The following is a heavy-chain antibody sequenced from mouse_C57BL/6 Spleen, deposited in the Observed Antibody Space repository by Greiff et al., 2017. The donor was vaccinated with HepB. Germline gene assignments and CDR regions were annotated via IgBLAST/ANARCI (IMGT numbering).Heavy chain of an antibody. D-gene: IGHD1-1*01. Sequence: QVHVKQPGAELVKPGASVKLSCKASGYTFTSYWMHWVKQRPGRGLEWIGRIDPNSGGTKYNEKFKSKATLTVDKPSSTAYMQLSSLTSEDSAVYYCARPTVVAYRYFDVWGTGTTVTVSS. CDR3: ARPTVVAYRYFDV. V-gene: IGHV1-72*01. CDR2: IDPNSGGT. CDR1: GYTFTSYW. J-gene: IGHJ1*03.